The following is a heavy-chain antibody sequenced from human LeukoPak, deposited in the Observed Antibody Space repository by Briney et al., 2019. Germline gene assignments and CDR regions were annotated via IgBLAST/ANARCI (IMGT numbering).Heavy chain of an antibody. J-gene: IGHJ4*02. V-gene: IGHV3-9*01. CDR2: INWRSDFI. CDR3: TTLTVASNFDY. CDR1: GFTFGDYA. Sequence: GGSLRLSCAGSGFTFGDYAIHWVRQAPGKGLEWVCGINWRSDFIAYADSVRDRFIISRDNARNSVYLQMNSLRAEDTAVYYCTTLTVASNFDYWGQGTLVTVSS. D-gene: IGHD6-19*01.